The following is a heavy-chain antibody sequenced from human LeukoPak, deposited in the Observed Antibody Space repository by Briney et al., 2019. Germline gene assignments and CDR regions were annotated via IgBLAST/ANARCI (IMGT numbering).Heavy chain of an antibody. J-gene: IGHJ4*02. CDR2: MNPNSGNT. CDR3: ARAARYFNDSIGYYYQDY. Sequence: ASVKVSCKASGYTLTSYYINWVRQATGQGLEWMGWMNPNSGNTGYAQKFKGRVTMTRNTSRSPAYMKLSSLRSEDTAVYYCARAARYFNDSIGYYYQDYWGEGTLVTVSS. CDR1: GYTLTSYY. V-gene: IGHV1-8*01. D-gene: IGHD3-22*01.